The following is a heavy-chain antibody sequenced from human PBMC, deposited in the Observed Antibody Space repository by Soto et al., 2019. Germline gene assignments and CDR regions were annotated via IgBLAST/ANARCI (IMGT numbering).Heavy chain of an antibody. J-gene: IGHJ6*03. CDR1: GFTFSNYA. Sequence: GGSLRLSCAASGFTFSNYAMSWVRQAPGKGLEWVSGISGSGVSTFYADSVKGRFTISRDNSKNTLSLQMNNLRAEDTAVYYCAKFAGPADWYYHYYMDVWGKGTTVTVSS. D-gene: IGHD2-21*01. CDR2: ISGSGVST. CDR3: AKFAGPADWYYHYYMDV. V-gene: IGHV3-23*01.